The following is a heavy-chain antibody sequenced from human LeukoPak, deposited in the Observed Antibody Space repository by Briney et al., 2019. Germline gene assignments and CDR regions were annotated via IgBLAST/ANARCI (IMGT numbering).Heavy chain of an antibody. CDR1: GYTFTSYY. CDR2: ISAYNGNT. V-gene: IGHV1-18*04. J-gene: IGHJ3*02. Sequence: ASVKVPCKASGYTFTSYYLLWVRQAPGQGLEWMGWISAYNGNTNYAQKLQGRVTMTTDTSTSTAYMELRSLRSDDTAVYYCARDHRYAAARPDAFDIWGQGTMVTVSS. CDR3: ARDHRYAAARPDAFDI. D-gene: IGHD6-6*01.